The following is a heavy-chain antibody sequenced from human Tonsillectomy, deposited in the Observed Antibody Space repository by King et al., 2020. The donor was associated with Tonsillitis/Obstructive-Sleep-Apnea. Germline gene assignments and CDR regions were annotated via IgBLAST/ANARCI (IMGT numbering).Heavy chain of an antibody. D-gene: IGHD3-22*01. CDR3: ARVKLYSSSADYDY. J-gene: IGHJ4*02. CDR2: INGGNSNT. Sequence: QLVQSGAEVKKPGASVKVSCKASGYTFSSYDIHWVRQAPGQRLEWMGWINGGNSNTKFSRKFEGRLTITRDTSASTAHMELSSLRSEDTAVYCCARVKLYSSSADYDYWGQGTLVTVSS. V-gene: IGHV1-3*01. CDR1: GYTFSSYD.